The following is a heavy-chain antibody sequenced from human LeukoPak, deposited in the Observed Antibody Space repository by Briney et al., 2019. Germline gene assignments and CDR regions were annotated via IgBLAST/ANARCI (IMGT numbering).Heavy chain of an antibody. CDR3: ARDSGTTGEVKFDP. Sequence: PSETLSHTCTVSGASLSSYYWSSIRQPAGKGLEWIGRIYVSGSTTYNPSLESRVTMSLDTSKNQISLKVSSVTAADTAVYYCARDSGTTGEVKFDPWGQGTLVTVSS. D-gene: IGHD1-7*01. J-gene: IGHJ5*02. CDR2: IYVSGST. V-gene: IGHV4-4*07. CDR1: GASLSSYY.